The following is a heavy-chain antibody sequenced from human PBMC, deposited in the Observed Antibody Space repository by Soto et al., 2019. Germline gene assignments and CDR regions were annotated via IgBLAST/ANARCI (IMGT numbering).Heavy chain of an antibody. V-gene: IGHV3-48*03. D-gene: IGHD3-9*01. CDR3: ASGLYYDILTSYFQH. J-gene: IGHJ1*01. CDR1: GFTFSNYE. CDR2: ISSSGSTI. Sequence: PGGSLRLSCAASGFTFSNYEMNWVRQAPGKGLEWFSYISSSGSTIYYADSVKGRFTISRDNAKNSLYLQMNSLRAEDTAVYYCASGLYYDILTSYFQHWGQGTLVTVSS.